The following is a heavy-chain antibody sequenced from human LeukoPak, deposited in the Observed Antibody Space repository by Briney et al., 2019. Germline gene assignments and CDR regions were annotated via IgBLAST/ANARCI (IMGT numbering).Heavy chain of an antibody. D-gene: IGHD6-6*01. J-gene: IGHJ4*02. CDR1: GFNFSSYA. Sequence: PGGSLILSCSASGFNFSSYAMSSVRQAPGKGLERVSAISCSGDSTYYADSVKGRFTISRDNSKSTLYLQMNSLRAEDTAVYYCARISSSPDFDYWGQGTLVTVSS. CDR3: ARISSSPDFDY. CDR2: ISCSGDST. V-gene: IGHV3-23*01.